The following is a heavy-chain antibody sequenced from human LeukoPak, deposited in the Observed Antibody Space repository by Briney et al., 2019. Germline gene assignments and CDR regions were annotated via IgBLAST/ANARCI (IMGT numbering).Heavy chain of an antibody. V-gene: IGHV1-69*13. Sequence: ASVKVSCKASGGTFSSYAISWVRQAPGQGLEWMGGIIPIFGTANYAQKFQGRVTITADESTSTAYMELSSLRSEDTAVYYCARGSDLWSGYYYKAVDGWFDPWGQGTLVTVTS. D-gene: IGHD3-3*01. CDR3: ARGSDLWSGYYYKAVDGWFDP. CDR1: GGTFSSYA. J-gene: IGHJ5*02. CDR2: IIPIFGTA.